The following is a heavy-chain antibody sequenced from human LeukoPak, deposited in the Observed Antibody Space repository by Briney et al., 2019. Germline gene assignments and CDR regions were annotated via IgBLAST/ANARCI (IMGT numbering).Heavy chain of an antibody. CDR1: GFTFSSYT. CDR2: IGSSSSTI. D-gene: IGHD3-22*01. V-gene: IGHV3-48*01. Sequence: GGSLRLSCAASGFTFSSYTMNWVRQAPGKGLERVSYIGSSSSTIYYGESVKGRLTISRDNAKNSLYLQMNSLRAEDTAVYYCARDHHRRYYDSQARDTFDIWGQGTMVTVSS. J-gene: IGHJ3*02. CDR3: ARDHHRRYYDSQARDTFDI.